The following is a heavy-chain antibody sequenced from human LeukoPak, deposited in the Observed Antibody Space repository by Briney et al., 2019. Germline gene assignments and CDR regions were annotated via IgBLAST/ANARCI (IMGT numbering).Heavy chain of an antibody. J-gene: IGHJ4*02. D-gene: IGHD4-17*01. CDR1: GFILSSYV. Sequence: PRRSLRLSRAASGFILSSYVTHWDRQAPGKGLEWVAVISYDGSNKYYADSVMGRFTISRDNSKNSLYLQMNSLRPEDTAVYYCARDLAPANYGDLEPLDSWGQGTLVADSS. CDR3: ARDLAPANYGDLEPLDS. CDR2: ISYDGSNK. V-gene: IGHV3-30-3*01.